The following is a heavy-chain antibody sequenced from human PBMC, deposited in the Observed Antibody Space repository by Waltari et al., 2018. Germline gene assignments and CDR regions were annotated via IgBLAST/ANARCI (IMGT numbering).Heavy chain of an antibody. D-gene: IGHD3-10*01. CDR1: GYTLTDLS. J-gene: IGHJ6*02. V-gene: IGHV1-24*01. Sequence: QVQLVQSGAEVKKPGASVKVSCKVSGYTLTDLSMHWVRQAPGKGLEWMGGFDPEDGETIYGQKFQGRVTMNEDTSTDTAYMELSSLRSEDTAVYYCARFQRTPYYYYGMDVWGQGTTVTVSS. CDR2: FDPEDGET. CDR3: ARFQRTPYYYYGMDV.